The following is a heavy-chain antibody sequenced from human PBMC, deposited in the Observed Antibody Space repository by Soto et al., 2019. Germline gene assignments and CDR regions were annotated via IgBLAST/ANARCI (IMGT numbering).Heavy chain of an antibody. Sequence: QVQFVQSGAELKKPGASVKVSCKASGYTFTNYAMHWVRQAPGQRLEWMGWINAGNGNTKYSQKFQGRVTITRDTSARTDYVELTSLRSDDTAVYYCAREGYCSSTSCSDAFDIWGQGTLVTVSS. V-gene: IGHV1-3*01. D-gene: IGHD2-2*01. CDR2: INAGNGNT. CDR1: GYTFTNYA. CDR3: AREGYCSSTSCSDAFDI. J-gene: IGHJ3*02.